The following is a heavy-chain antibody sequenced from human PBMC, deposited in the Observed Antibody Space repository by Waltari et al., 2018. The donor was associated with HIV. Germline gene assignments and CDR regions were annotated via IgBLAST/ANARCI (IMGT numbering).Heavy chain of an antibody. D-gene: IGHD3-22*01. CDR3: ARGAPCPMIVVAEVFDL. Sequence: QVQLVQSGAEVKKPGASVKVSCKASGYTFTSYDINWVRQATGQGLEWMGWMNPNRGNTGYAQKFQGRVTMTRNTSISTAYMELSSLRSEDTAVYYCARGAPCPMIVVAEVFDLWGRGTLVTVSS. V-gene: IGHV1-8*01. CDR2: MNPNRGNT. J-gene: IGHJ2*01. CDR1: GYTFTSYD.